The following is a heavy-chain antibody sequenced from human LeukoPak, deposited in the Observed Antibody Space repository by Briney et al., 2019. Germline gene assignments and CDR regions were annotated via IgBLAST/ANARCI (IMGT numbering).Heavy chain of an antibody. CDR2: IYTSGST. CDR1: GDSMSGYY. V-gene: IGHV4-4*07. Sequence: SETLSLTCTVSGDSMSGYYWSWIRQPAGKGLEWIGRIYTSGSTNYNPSLKSRVTMSVDTSKNQFSLKLSSVTAADTAVYYCAREAYCGGDCYYLFDYWGQGALVTVSS. J-gene: IGHJ4*02. D-gene: IGHD2-21*02. CDR3: AREAYCGGDCYYLFDY.